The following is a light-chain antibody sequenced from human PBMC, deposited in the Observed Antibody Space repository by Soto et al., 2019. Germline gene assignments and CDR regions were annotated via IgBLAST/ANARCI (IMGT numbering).Light chain of an antibody. Sequence: EIVMTQSPATLSVSPGDSATLSCRASRSVDTDLAWYQQKPGQAPRLLVFATSARATGVPDRFSGSGSGTEFTLTISSLQSEDFAVYHCQQYNNWPPFTFGPGTKVDIK. CDR1: RSVDTD. J-gene: IGKJ3*01. CDR2: ATS. CDR3: QQYNNWPPFT. V-gene: IGKV3-15*01.